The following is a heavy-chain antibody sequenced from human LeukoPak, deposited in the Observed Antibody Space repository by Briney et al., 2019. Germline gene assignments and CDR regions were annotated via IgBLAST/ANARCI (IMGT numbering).Heavy chain of an antibody. V-gene: IGHV4-34*01. D-gene: IGHD5-18*01. Sequence: SETLSLTCAVCGGSFSGYYWSWIRQPPGKGLEWIGEINHSGSTNYNPSLKSRVTISVDTSKNQFSLKLSSVTPEDTAVYYCARDRSFGYGSHFDYWGQGTLVTVSS. CDR2: INHSGST. CDR3: ARDRSFGYGSHFDY. J-gene: IGHJ4*02. CDR1: GGSFSGYY.